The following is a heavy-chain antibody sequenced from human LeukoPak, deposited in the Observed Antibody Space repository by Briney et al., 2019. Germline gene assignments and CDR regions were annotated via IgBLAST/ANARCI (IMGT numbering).Heavy chain of an antibody. D-gene: IGHD3-10*01. V-gene: IGHV3-11*01. Sequence: GGSLRLSCAASGFPFSDYYMSWIRQAPGKGLEWVSYISSSGDTVYYADSVKGRFTISRDNAKNSVHLQMNSLRAEDTAVYYCARVVHYGSGPAVGWGQGTLVTVSS. CDR3: ARVVHYGSGPAVG. J-gene: IGHJ4*02. CDR1: GFPFSDYY. CDR2: ISSSGDTV.